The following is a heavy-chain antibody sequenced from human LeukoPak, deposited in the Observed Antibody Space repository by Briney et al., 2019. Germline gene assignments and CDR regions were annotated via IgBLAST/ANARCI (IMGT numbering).Heavy chain of an antibody. J-gene: IGHJ5*02. CDR1: GYTFTGNY. CDR2: FNPNIGGT. CDR3: AGDLGAEQWLVPYNWFDP. Sequence: GASVKVSCKASGYTFTGNYMHWERHAPGQGLEWVGWFNPNIGGTNYAQKYQGRVTMTRDTSISTAYMELSRLRSDDTAVYDCAGDLGAEQWLVPYNWFDPWGQGTPVTVSS. D-gene: IGHD6-19*01. V-gene: IGHV1-2*02.